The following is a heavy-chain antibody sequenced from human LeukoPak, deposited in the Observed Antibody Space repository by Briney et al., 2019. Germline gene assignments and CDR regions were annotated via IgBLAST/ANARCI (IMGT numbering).Heavy chain of an antibody. Sequence: ASVKVSCKASGYTFTGSYIHWVRQALGQGLEWMGWINPNSGGTNYAQKFQGRVTMTTDTSTSTAYMELRSLRFDDTAVYYCAREIYGRFDYWGQGTLVT. CDR2: INPNSGGT. D-gene: IGHD4-17*01. CDR3: AREIYGRFDY. V-gene: IGHV1-2*02. J-gene: IGHJ4*02. CDR1: GYTFTGSY.